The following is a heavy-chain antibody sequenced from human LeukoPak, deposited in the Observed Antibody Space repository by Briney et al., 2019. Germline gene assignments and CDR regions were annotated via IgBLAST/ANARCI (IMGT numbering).Heavy chain of an antibody. CDR1: GGSFSGYY. Sequence: SETLSLTCAVYGGSFSGYYWSWIRQPPGKGLEWIGEINHSGSTNYNPSLKSRVTISVDTSKNQFSLKLSSVTAADTAVYYCAREGDGYTYNWFDPWGQGTLVTVSS. CDR3: AREGDGYTYNWFDP. V-gene: IGHV4-34*01. D-gene: IGHD5-12*01. CDR2: INHSGST. J-gene: IGHJ5*02.